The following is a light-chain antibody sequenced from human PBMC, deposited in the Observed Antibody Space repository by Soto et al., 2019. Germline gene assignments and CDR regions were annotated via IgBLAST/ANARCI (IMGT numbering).Light chain of an antibody. CDR1: QTISHY. Sequence: DIQMTQSPSSLSASVGDRVTITCRASQTISHYLNWYQQKPGKAPKLLIYGASSLQSGVPSRFSGSGSGTAFTLSISSLQPKDFATYYCEQSYSTRWTFGQGTKLEIK. CDR2: GAS. CDR3: EQSYSTRWT. V-gene: IGKV1-39*01. J-gene: IGKJ1*01.